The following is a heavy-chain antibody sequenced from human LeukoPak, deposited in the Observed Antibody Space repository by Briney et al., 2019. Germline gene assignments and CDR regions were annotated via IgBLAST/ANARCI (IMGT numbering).Heavy chain of an antibody. CDR2: IYYSGST. CDR1: GGSISSYY. CDR3: ATGQLRPDYFDY. V-gene: IGHV4-59*08. J-gene: IGHJ4*02. D-gene: IGHD5-18*01. Sequence: PSETLSLTCTVSGGSISSYYWSWIRQPPGKGLEWIGYIYYSGSTNYNPSLKSRVTISVDTSKNQFTLKLSSVTAADTAVYYCATGQLRPDYFDYWSQGTLVTVSS.